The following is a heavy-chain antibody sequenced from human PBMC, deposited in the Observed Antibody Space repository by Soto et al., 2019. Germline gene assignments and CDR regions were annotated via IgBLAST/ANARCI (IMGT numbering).Heavy chain of an antibody. CDR1: GGSVNIGTYY. V-gene: IGHV4-61*01. Sequence: PSETLSLTSTVPGGSVNIGTYYWSLIRQPPGKGLEWIGFIHYSGSTNYNPSLKSRVTISPDTSKSQSSLILRSVTAADTAVYYCARLGDYYQAFDYWGHGTLVTVSS. J-gene: IGHJ4*01. CDR2: IHYSGST. CDR3: ARLGDYYQAFDY. D-gene: IGHD3-22*01.